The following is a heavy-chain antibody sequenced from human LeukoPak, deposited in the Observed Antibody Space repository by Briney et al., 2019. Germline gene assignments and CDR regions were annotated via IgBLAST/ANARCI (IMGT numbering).Heavy chain of an antibody. D-gene: IGHD2-15*01. V-gene: IGHV3-7*01. CDR3: ARDLADCSGGSCYNWFDP. Sequence: GGSLRLSCAASGFTFSSYWMSWVRQAPGKGLEWVANIKQDGSEKYYVDSVKGRLTISRDNAKNSLYLQMNSLRAEDTAVYYCARDLADCSGGSCYNWFDPWGQGTLVTVSS. J-gene: IGHJ5*02. CDR2: IKQDGSEK. CDR1: GFTFSSYW.